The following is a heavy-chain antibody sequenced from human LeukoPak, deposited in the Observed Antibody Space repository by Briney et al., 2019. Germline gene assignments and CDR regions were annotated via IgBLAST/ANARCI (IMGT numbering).Heavy chain of an antibody. CDR3: ARVISGGHPDAFDI. CDR1: GFTFSSYA. Sequence: GGSLRLSCAASGFTFSSYAMHWVRQAPGKGLEWVAVISYDGSNKYYADSVKGRFTISRDNSKNTLYLQMNSLRAEDTAVYYCARVISGGHPDAFDIWGQGTMVTVSS. CDR2: ISYDGSNK. V-gene: IGHV3-30-3*01. J-gene: IGHJ3*02.